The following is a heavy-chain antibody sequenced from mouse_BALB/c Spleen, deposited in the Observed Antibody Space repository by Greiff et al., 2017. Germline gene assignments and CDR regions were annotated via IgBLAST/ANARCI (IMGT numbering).Heavy chain of an antibody. J-gene: IGHJ3*01. CDR2: INSNGGST. CDR1: GFTFSSYG. Sequence: EVMLVESGGGLVQPGGSLKLSCAASGFTFSSYGMSWVRQTPDKRLELVATINSNGGSTYYPDSVKGRFTISRDNAKNTLYLQMSSLKSEDTAMYYCARDLGYYGSSPAWFAYWGQGTLVTVSA. D-gene: IGHD1-1*01. CDR3: ARDLGYYGSSPAWFAY. V-gene: IGHV5-6-3*01.